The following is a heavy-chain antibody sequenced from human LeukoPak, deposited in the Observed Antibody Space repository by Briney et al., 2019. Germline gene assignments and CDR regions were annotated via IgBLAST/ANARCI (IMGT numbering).Heavy chain of an antibody. V-gene: IGHV3-48*04. Sequence: PGGSLRLSCAASGFTFSSYSMNWVRQAPGKGLEWVSYITSSSTIYYADSVKGRFTISRDNAKNSLYLQMNSLRAEDTAVYYCARDRKDDWNIDYWGQGTLVTVSS. CDR2: ITSSSTI. CDR1: GFTFSSYS. CDR3: ARDRKDDWNIDY. J-gene: IGHJ4*02. D-gene: IGHD1-1*01.